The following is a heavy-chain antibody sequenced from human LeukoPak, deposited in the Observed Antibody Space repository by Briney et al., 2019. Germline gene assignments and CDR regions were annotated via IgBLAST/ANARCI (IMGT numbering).Heavy chain of an antibody. V-gene: IGHV4-34*01. CDR2: INHSGTT. J-gene: IGHJ4*02. CDR1: GGSFSGYY. D-gene: IGHD1-26*01. CDR3: VREGASVTNFDF. Sequence: PSETLSLTCAVYGGSFSGYYWSWIRQPPGKGLEWIGEINHSGTTNYNPSLKSRVIISVDGSKNQFSLKLSSVTAADTAVYFCVREGASVTNFDFWGQGTQVTVSS.